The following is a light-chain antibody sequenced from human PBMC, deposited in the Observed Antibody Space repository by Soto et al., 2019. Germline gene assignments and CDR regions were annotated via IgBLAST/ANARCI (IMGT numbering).Light chain of an antibody. V-gene: IGLV2-8*01. CDR3: SSYAGSNNYVV. Sequence: QSALTQPPSASGSPGQSVTISCAGSNSDIGASNSVSWYQQHPGKAPKLMIYEVSKRPSGVPDRFSGSRSGNTASLTVSGLQADDEGDYYCSSYAGSNNYVVFGGGTKVTVL. J-gene: IGLJ2*01. CDR1: NSDIGASNS. CDR2: EVS.